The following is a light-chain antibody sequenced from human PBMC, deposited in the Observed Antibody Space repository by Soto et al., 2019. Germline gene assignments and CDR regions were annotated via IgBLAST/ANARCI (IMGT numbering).Light chain of an antibody. Sequence: DIQFTQSPSFLSASVGDRVTITCRASQGISTYLAWYQQEPRKAPKLLIYAASTLQSGVPSRFGGSRSGTEFTLTISSLQPEDFATYYCQHLNGYPRTFGQGTKVEIK. V-gene: IGKV1-9*01. CDR1: QGISTY. J-gene: IGKJ1*01. CDR3: QHLNGYPRT. CDR2: AAS.